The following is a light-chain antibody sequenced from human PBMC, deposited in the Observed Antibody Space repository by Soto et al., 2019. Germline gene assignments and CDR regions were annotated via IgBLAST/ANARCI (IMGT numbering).Light chain of an antibody. CDR2: DAS. J-gene: IGKJ1*01. CDR1: QSVSSY. CDR3: QQRSNWPPWT. V-gene: IGKV3-11*01. Sequence: EIVLTPSPATPSLSPGERATLSCRASQSVSSYLAWYQQKPGQAPRLLIYDASNRATGIPARFSGSGSGTDFTLTISSLEPEDFAVYYCQQRSNWPPWTFGQGTKVDIK.